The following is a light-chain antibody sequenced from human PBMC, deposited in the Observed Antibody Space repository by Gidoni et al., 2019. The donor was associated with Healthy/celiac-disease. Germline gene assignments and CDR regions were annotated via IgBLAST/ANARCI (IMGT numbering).Light chain of an antibody. J-gene: IGLJ2*01. V-gene: IGLV2-14*01. CDR3: SSYTSSSTRV. Sequence: SALTQPASVSGSPGQSITISCPGTSSDVGCYNYVSWYQQHPGKAPKLMIYEVSNRPSGVSNRVSGSKSGNTASLTISGLQAEDEADYYCSSYTSSSTRVFGGGTKLTVL. CDR2: EVS. CDR1: SSDVGCYNY.